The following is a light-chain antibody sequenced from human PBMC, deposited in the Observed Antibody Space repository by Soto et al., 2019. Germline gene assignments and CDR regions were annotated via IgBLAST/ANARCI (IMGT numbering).Light chain of an antibody. CDR3: QQYGNSLPWT. CDR2: GAS. Sequence: EIVLTQSPGTLSLSPGERATLSCRASQSVSNNYLGWYQQKPGQAPRLLVYGASRRATGIPHRFSGSGSGTDFTLTISGLDAEDFAVYYCQQYGNSLPWTFGQGTKVEIK. V-gene: IGKV3-20*01. J-gene: IGKJ1*01. CDR1: QSVSNNY.